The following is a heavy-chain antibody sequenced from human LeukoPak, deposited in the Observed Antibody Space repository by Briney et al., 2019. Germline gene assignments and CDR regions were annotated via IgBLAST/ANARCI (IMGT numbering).Heavy chain of an antibody. Sequence: SETLSLTCTVSGGSVSSGPYYWTWIRQHPGKGLEWIGYIYYSGSTHYNPSLKSRLSISLDTSNNQFSLRLTSVTAADTAVYYCATDGAYGSGSYYPYWGQGSPVTVSS. V-gene: IGHV4-31*03. CDR3: ATDGAYGSGSYYPY. J-gene: IGHJ4*02. D-gene: IGHD3-10*01. CDR1: GGSVSSGPYY. CDR2: IYYSGST.